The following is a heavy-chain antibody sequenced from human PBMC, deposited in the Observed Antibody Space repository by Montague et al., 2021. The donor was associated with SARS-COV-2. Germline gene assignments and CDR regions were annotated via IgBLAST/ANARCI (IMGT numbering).Heavy chain of an antibody. D-gene: IGHD3-22*01. Sequence: SETLSLTCAVYGRSFSGYYWSWIRQPPGKGLEWIGEINHSGSTYYNPSLKSRVTISVDTSKNQFSLKLSSVTAADTAVYYCARGTRITMIVVVQGYGMDVWGQGTTVTVSS. V-gene: IGHV4-34*01. CDR3: ARGTRITMIVVVQGYGMDV. CDR1: GRSFSGYY. J-gene: IGHJ6*02. CDR2: INHSGST.